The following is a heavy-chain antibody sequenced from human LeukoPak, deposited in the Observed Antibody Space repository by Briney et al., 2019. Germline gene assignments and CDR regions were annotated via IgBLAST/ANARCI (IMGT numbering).Heavy chain of an antibody. V-gene: IGHV4-34*01. CDR2: INHSGST. CDR1: RGSFSGYY. CDR3: ARGRYYYDSSGYYDY. D-gene: IGHD3-22*01. Sequence: SETLSLTCAVYRGSFSGYYWSWIRQPPGKGLEWIGEINHSGSTNYNPSLKSRVTISVDTSKNQFSLKLSSVTAADTAVYYCARGRYYYDSSGYYDYWGQGTLVTVSS. J-gene: IGHJ4*02.